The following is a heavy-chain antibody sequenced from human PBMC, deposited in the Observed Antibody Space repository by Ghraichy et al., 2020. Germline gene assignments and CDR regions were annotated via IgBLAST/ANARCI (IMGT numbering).Heavy chain of an antibody. CDR2: ITASSRTK. D-gene: IGHD4-23*01. V-gene: IGHV3-48*02. CDR3: ARGATVVRFFYFNGMDG. CDR1: GFSFSSHS. Sequence: GGSLRLSCVGSGFSFSSHSMNWVRQSEGKGLEWVSYITASSRTKSSADSVRGRFTISGDNAQNSMYLKMNSLRDEDTGVYYCARGATVVRFFYFNGMDGWGQGTTVTVCS. J-gene: IGHJ6*02.